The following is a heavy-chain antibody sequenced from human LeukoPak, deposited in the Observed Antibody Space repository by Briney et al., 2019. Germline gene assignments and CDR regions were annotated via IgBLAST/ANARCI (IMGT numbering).Heavy chain of an antibody. CDR3: ARAAAVAGTVWFDP. D-gene: IGHD6-19*01. CDR2: IHYSGTT. J-gene: IGHJ5*02. CDR1: GGSISDDY. V-gene: IGHV4-59*01. Sequence: SETLSLTCTVSGGSISDDYWSWLRQPPGEGLEWIAYIHYSGTTNYNPSLKSRVTISIDTSKKQFSLKVSSVTAADTAVYYCARAAAVAGTVWFDPWGQGTLVTVSS.